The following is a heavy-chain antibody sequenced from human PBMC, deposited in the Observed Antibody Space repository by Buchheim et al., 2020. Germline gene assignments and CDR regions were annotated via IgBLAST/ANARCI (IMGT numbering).Heavy chain of an antibody. Sequence: EVQLVESGGGLVQPGGSLRLSCAASGFTVSSNYMSWVRQAPGKGLEWVSVIYSGGSTYYADSVKGRFTISRDNSKNTLYLQMYSLRAEDTAVYYCARDCSTSCYKPTYGMDVWGQGTT. V-gene: IGHV3-66*01. CDR2: IYSGGST. J-gene: IGHJ6*02. D-gene: IGHD2-2*02. CDR1: GFTVSSNY. CDR3: ARDCSTSCYKPTYGMDV.